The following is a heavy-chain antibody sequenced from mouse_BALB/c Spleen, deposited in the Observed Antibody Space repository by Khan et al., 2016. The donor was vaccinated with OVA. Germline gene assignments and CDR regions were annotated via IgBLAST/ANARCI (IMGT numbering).Heavy chain of an antibody. J-gene: IGHJ3*01. CDR2: INPNNGVS. D-gene: IGHD1-1*02. CDR3: TRSGWAAFAY. V-gene: IGHV1S81*02. CDR1: GYTFTSHY. Sequence: QVQLQQPGAELVKPGASVKLSCKASGYTFTSHYMYWVKQRPGQGLEWIGGINPNNGVSDFNEKFKSKATLTVDKSSTTAYMQLSSLTSEDSAVYYCTRSGWAAFAYWGQGTLVTVSA.